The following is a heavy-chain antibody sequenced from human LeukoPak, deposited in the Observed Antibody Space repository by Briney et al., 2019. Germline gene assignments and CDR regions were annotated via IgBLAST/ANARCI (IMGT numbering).Heavy chain of an antibody. V-gene: IGHV3-53*01. CDR3: ERGYCSGGSCYSDWFDP. CDR1: GFTVSSNY. CDR2: IYSGGST. J-gene: IGHJ5*02. D-gene: IGHD2-15*01. Sequence: GGSLRLSCAASGFTVSSNYMTWVRQAPGKGLEWVSLIYSGGSTYYTDSVKGRFTISRDNSKNTVYLQMNSLRAEDTAVYYCERGYCSGGSCYSDWFDPWGRGTLVTVSS.